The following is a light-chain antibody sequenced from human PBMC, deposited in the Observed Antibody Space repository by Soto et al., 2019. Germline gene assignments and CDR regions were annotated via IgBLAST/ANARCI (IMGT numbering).Light chain of an antibody. CDR2: EVS. CDR1: SSDVGGYNY. CDR3: SSYAGNNEV. Sequence: QSALTQPPSASGSPGQSVTISCTGTSSDVGGYNYVSWYQQHPGKAPKLMIYEVSKRPSGVPDRFSGSKSGNTASLTVSGLQAEDEADYYSSSYAGNNEVFGEGTKLTVL. V-gene: IGLV2-8*01. J-gene: IGLJ3*02.